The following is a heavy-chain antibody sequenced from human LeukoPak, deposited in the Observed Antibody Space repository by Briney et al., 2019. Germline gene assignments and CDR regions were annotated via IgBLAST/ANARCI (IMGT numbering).Heavy chain of an antibody. J-gene: IGHJ3*02. V-gene: IGHV4-39*07. CDR2: IYYSGST. CDR1: GGSISSYY. CDR3: ARVEGYSSGWGGAFDI. Sequence: SETLSLTCTVSGGSISSYYWGWIRQPPGKGLEWIGSIYYSGSTYYNPSLKSRVTISVDTSKNQFSLKLSSVTAADTAVYYCARVEGYSSGWGGAFDIWGQGTMVTVSS. D-gene: IGHD6-19*01.